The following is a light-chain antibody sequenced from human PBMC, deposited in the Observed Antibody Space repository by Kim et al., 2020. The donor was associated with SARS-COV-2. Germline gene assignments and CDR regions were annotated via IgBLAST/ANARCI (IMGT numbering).Light chain of an antibody. J-gene: IGLJ3*02. CDR3: QAWDSGTAQV. CDR1: KLGDKY. Sequence: VSPGQTASITCSGDKLGDKYACWYQQKPGQSPVLVIYQDSKRPSGIPERFSGSNSGNTATLTISGTQAMDEADYYCQAWDSGTAQVFGGGTQLTVL. CDR2: QDS. V-gene: IGLV3-1*01.